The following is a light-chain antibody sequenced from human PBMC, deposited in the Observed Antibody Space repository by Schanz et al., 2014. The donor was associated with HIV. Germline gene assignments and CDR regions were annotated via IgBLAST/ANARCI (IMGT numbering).Light chain of an antibody. CDR3: ATWHSSLREVV. V-gene: IGLV1-40*01. CDR1: SSNIGADYD. Sequence: QSVLAQPPSVSGAPGQRVTISCTGSSSNIGADYDVHWYQLLPGTAPKLLIFDNTNRPSGVPARFSGSKSGTSASLAINGLQTGDEADYYCATWHSSLREVVFGGGTKVTVL. J-gene: IGLJ2*01. CDR2: DNT.